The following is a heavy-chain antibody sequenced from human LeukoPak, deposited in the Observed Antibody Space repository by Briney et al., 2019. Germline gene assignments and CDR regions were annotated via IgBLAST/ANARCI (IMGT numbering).Heavy chain of an antibody. J-gene: IGHJ4*02. V-gene: IGHV4-59*01. Sequence: KSSETLSLTCTVSGGSISSYYWSWIRQPPGQGLEWIVDIYYSGGTNYNPSLKSRVTISVDTSKNQFSLQLSSVTAADTAVYYCARAGKGDYVWGSYRYTDYYFDYWGQGTLVTVSS. CDR3: ARAGKGDYVWGSYRYTDYYFDY. D-gene: IGHD3-16*02. CDR2: IYYSGGT. CDR1: GGSISSYY.